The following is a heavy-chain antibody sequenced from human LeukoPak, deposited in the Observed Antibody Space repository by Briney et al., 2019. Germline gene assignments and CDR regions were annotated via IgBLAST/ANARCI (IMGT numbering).Heavy chain of an antibody. CDR3: ARGALRVDP. V-gene: IGHV4-34*01. D-gene: IGHD4/OR15-4a*01. CDR2: INHSGST. J-gene: IGHJ5*02. CDR1: GGSLSGYY. Sequence: SETLSLTCAVYGGSLSGYYWSWIRQPPGKGLEWIGEINHSGSTNYNPSLKSRVTISVDTSKNQFSLKLSSVTAADTAVYYCARGALRVDPWGQGTLVTVSS.